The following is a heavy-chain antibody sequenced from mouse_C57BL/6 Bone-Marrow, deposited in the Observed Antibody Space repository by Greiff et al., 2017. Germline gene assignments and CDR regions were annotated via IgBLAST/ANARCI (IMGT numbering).Heavy chain of an antibody. CDR3: ARDFCGSSMFAY. CDR2: IDPSDGNT. CDR1: GYTFTSYW. V-gene: IGHV1-50*01. Sequence: QVQLKQPGAELVKPGASVKLSCKASGYTFTSYWMQWVKQRPGQGLEWIGEIDPSDGNTNYNQKFKGKATLTVDTSSSTAYMQHSSLTSEDSAVYYCARDFCGSSMFAYWGQETLVTVSA. D-gene: IGHD1-1*01. J-gene: IGHJ3*01.